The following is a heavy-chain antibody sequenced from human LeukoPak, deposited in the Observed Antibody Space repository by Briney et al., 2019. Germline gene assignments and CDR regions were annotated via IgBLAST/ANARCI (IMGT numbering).Heavy chain of an antibody. CDR2: ISDSGGST. J-gene: IGHJ6*03. V-gene: IGHV3-23*01. CDR3: AKARTARAYYSYYMDV. CDR1: GFTFSSYA. D-gene: IGHD2-21*02. Sequence: GGSLRLSCAASGFTFSSYAMTWVRQAPGKGLEWVSGISDSGGSTYYADSVKGRFTVSRDNSKNTLYLQMNSLRAEDTAVYYCAKARTARAYYSYYMDVWGKGTTVTVSS.